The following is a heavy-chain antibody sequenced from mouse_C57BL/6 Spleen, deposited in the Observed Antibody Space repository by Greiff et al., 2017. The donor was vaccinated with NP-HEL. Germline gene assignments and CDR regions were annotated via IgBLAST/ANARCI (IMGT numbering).Heavy chain of an antibody. J-gene: IGHJ2*01. CDR1: GFTFTDYY. D-gene: IGHD2-1*01. CDR3: ARYIGIYGNPYYFDY. CDR2: IRNKANGYTT. Sequence: EVHLVESGGGLVQPGGSLSLSCAASGFTFTDYYMSWVRQPPGKALEWLGFIRNKANGYTTEYSASVKGRFTISRDNSQSILYLQMNDLRAEDSATYYGARYIGIYGNPYYFDYWGQGTTLTVSS. V-gene: IGHV7-3*01.